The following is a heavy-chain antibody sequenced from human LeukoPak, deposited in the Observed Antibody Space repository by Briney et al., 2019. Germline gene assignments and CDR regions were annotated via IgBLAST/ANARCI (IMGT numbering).Heavy chain of an antibody. V-gene: IGHV3-48*04. D-gene: IGHD3-10*01. Sequence: PGGSLRLSCAASGFTFSSYSMNWVRQAPGKGLERVSDISTSSSTIYYADSVKSRFTISRDNAKNSLYLQMNSLRVEDTAVYYCARVAKYYYGSETYYFFEHWGQGTPVTASS. J-gene: IGHJ4*02. CDR3: ARVAKYYYGSETYYFFEH. CDR1: GFTFSSYS. CDR2: ISTSSSTI.